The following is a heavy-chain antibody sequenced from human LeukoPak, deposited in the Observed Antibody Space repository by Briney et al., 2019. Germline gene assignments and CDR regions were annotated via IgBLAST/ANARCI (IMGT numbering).Heavy chain of an antibody. D-gene: IGHD6-13*01. J-gene: IGHJ4*02. V-gene: IGHV3-23*01. CDR1: GFTVSSNY. CDR2: ISSSGANT. Sequence: PGGSLRLSCAASGFTVSSNYMSWVRQAPGKGLEWVSGISSSGANTYYADSVKGRFIISRDNHKNTVHLQMNSLRAEDTAIYYCAKEGGYSSTWYWGQGTLVAVSS. CDR3: AKEGGYSSTWY.